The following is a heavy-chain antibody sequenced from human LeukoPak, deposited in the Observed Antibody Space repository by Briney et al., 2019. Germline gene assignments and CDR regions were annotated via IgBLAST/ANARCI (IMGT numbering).Heavy chain of an antibody. CDR2: IYYSGST. CDR3: ARDTWNDGYFDY. CDR1: GGSISSYY. D-gene: IGHD1-1*01. V-gene: IGHV4-59*01. Sequence: SETLSLTCTVSGGSISSYYWSWTRQPPGKGLEWIGYIYYSGSTNYNPSLKSRVTISVDTSKNQFSLKLSSVTAADTAVYYCARDTWNDGYFDYWGQGTLVTVSS. J-gene: IGHJ4*02.